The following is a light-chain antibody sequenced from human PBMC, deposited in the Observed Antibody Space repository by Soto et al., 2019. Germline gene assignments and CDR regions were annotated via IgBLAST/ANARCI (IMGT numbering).Light chain of an antibody. J-gene: IGLJ1*01. CDR1: SSEVGTYSL. CDR3: CSYVGSSTYV. V-gene: IGLV2-23*01. CDR2: EGT. Sequence: QSALTQPASVSGSPGQSITISCTGTSSEVGTYSLVSWYQQHPGKAPKLMVYEGTKRPSGVSNRFSGSKSGNTASLTISGLQAEDEADYYCCSYVGSSTYVFGTGTKVTVL.